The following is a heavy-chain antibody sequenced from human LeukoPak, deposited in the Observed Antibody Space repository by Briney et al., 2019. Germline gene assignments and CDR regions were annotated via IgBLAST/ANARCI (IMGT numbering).Heavy chain of an antibody. D-gene: IGHD1-26*01. Sequence: GGSLRLSCAASGFTFSDYYMSWIRQAPGKGLEWVSYISSSSSYTNYADSVKGRFTISRDNAKNSLYLQMNSLRAEDAAVYYCARVWDSGSLSRPFDYWGQGTLVTVSS. CDR1: GFTFSDYY. CDR2: ISSSSSYT. J-gene: IGHJ4*02. CDR3: ARVWDSGSLSRPFDY. V-gene: IGHV3-11*06.